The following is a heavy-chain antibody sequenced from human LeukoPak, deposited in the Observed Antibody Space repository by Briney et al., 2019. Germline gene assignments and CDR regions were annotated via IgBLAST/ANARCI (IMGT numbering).Heavy chain of an antibody. CDR3: ARGKEVITMLRGLKPGYYFDY. J-gene: IGHJ4*02. CDR1: GGSFSVYY. D-gene: IGHD3-10*01. CDR2: IDHSGSA. Sequence: SETLSLTCAVYGGSFSVYYWSWIRQPPGKGLEWIGEIDHSGSANYNPSLNSRVTISVDTSKNQFSLKLNSVTAADTAVYYCARGKEVITMLRGLKPGYYFDYWGQGTLVTVSS. V-gene: IGHV4-34*01.